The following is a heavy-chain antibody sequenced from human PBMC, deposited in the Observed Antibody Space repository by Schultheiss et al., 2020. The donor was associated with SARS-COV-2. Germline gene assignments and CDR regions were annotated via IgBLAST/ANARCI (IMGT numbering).Heavy chain of an antibody. V-gene: IGHV1-18*04. Sequence: GESLKISCKASGYTFTSYGISWVRQAPGQGLEWMGWISAYNGNTNYAQKLQGRVTMTTDTSTSTAYMELRSLRSDDTAVYYCARDRPGGYRIQLWPPLDYWGQGTLVTVSS. CDR3: ARDRPGGYRIQLWPPLDY. D-gene: IGHD5-18*01. CDR2: ISAYNGNT. J-gene: IGHJ4*02. CDR1: GYTFTSYG.